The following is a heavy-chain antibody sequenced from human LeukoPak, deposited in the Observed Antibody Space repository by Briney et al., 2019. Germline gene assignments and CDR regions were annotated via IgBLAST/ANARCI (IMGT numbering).Heavy chain of an antibody. CDR3: ARDLYGGTSATFDY. V-gene: IGHV1-69*13. CDR2: IIPIFGTA. Sequence: SVKVSCKASGGTFSSYAISWVRQAPGQGLEWMGGIIPIFGTANYAQKFQGRVTITADESTSTAYMELSRLRSDNTAVYYCARDLYGGTSATFDYWGQGTLVTVSS. D-gene: IGHD4-23*01. CDR1: GGTFSSYA. J-gene: IGHJ4*02.